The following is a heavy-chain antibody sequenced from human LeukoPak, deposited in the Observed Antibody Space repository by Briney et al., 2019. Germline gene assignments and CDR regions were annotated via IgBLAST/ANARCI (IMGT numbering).Heavy chain of an antibody. J-gene: IGHJ4*02. Sequence: SETLSFTCTVSGGSISSGDYYWSWIRQPPGKGMEWIGYIYYSGSTYYNPSLKSRVTISVDTSKNQFSLKLSSVTAADTAVYYCARGELLSFDYRGQGTLVTVSS. CDR3: ARGELLSFDY. D-gene: IGHD2/OR15-2a*01. CDR2: IYYSGST. CDR1: GGSISSGDYY. V-gene: IGHV4-30-4*01.